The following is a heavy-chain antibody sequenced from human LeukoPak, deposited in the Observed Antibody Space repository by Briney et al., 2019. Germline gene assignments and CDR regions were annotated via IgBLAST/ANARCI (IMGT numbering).Heavy chain of an antibody. V-gene: IGHV3-23*01. D-gene: IGHD2-2*01. Sequence: GGSLRLSCAASGFTFSSYAMSWVRQAPGKGLEWVSAISGSGGSTYYADSVKGRFTISRDNSKNTLYLQMNSLRAEDTAVYYCAKMVDIVVVPAATYFDYWGQGTLVTVSS. CDR2: ISGSGGST. J-gene: IGHJ4*02. CDR1: GFTFSSYA. CDR3: AKMVDIVVVPAATYFDY.